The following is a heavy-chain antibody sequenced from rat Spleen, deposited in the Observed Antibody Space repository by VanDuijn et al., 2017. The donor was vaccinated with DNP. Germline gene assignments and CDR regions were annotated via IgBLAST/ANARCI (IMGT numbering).Heavy chain of an antibody. CDR3: AYYHDGYH. D-gene: IGHD1-12*03. V-gene: IGHV5-25*01. CDR2: ISSSGGTI. Sequence: EVQLVESGGGLVQPGRSLKLSCAASGFTFSYYWMAWVRQAPTKGLEWVASISSSGGTIYYRDSVKGRFTVSRDNAKSTLYLQMDSLRSEDTATYYCAYYHDGYHWGQGVMVTVSS. J-gene: IGHJ2*01. CDR1: GFTFSYYW.